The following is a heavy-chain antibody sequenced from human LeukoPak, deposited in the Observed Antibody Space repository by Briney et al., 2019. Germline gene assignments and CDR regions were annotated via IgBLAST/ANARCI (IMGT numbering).Heavy chain of an antibody. D-gene: IGHD6-13*01. V-gene: IGHV3-33*03. Sequence: SLRLSCAASGFRFNNYPMHWVRQAPGKGLEWVAMISSDGSKKYYADSVKGRFTISRDNSKNMVFLQMSSLRAEDTAVYYCAKKEAAAGTGFRDWYDPWGQGTLVTVSS. J-gene: IGHJ5*02. CDR1: GFRFNNYP. CDR2: ISSDGSKK. CDR3: AKKEAAAGTGFRDWYDP.